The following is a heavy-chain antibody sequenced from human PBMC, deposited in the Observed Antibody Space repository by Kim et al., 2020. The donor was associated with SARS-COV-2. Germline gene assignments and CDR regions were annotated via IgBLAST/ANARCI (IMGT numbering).Heavy chain of an antibody. J-gene: IGHJ6*02. CDR3: AKAHDYYDGLDV. Sequence: IPYAASVKGRFTISRDNAKTSLYLQRNSLRPEDTALYYCAKAHDYYDGLDVWGQGTTVTVSS. CDR2: I. V-gene: IGHV3-9*01.